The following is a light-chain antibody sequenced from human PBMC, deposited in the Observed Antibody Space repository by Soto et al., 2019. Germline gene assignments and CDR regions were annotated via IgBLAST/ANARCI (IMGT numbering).Light chain of an antibody. CDR2: GAF. CDR1: QIIGTN. J-gene: IGKJ2*01. CDR3: QQYDKWPYT. V-gene: IGKV3-15*01. Sequence: ENVLTQSPATLSVSPGERATLSCRTSQIIGTNLAWYQQKPGQAPRLLIYGAFIRAPGFPVRFRGTGSGSEFTLTISSLQTEDGALYYSQQYDKWPYTFGQGTKLEIK.